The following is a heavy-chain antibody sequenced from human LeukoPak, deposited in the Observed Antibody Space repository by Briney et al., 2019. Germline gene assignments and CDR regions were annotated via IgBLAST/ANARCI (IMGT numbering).Heavy chain of an antibody. D-gene: IGHD4-17*01. Sequence: GGSLRLSCAASGFTFSSYAMSWVRQAPGKGLEWVSAISGSGSTYYADSVKGRFTISRDNSKNTLYLQMNSLRAEGTAVYYCAKDEAGDYHYYYYGMDVWGQGTTVTVSS. CDR1: GFTFSSYA. J-gene: IGHJ6*02. V-gene: IGHV3-23*01. CDR3: AKDEAGDYHYYYYGMDV. CDR2: ISGSGST.